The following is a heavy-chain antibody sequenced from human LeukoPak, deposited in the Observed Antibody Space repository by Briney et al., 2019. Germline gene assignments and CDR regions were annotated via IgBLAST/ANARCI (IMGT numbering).Heavy chain of an antibody. CDR1: GGTFSSYA. D-gene: IGHD3-22*01. CDR3: ARDWGTITMIVVGGTAFDI. CDR2: IIPILGIA. J-gene: IGHJ3*02. Sequence: GSSVKVSCKASGGTFSSYAISWVRQAPGQGLEWMGRIIPILGIANYAQKFQGRVTITADKSTSTAYMELSSLRSEDTAVYYCARDWGTITMIVVGGTAFDIWGQGTMVTVSS. V-gene: IGHV1-69*04.